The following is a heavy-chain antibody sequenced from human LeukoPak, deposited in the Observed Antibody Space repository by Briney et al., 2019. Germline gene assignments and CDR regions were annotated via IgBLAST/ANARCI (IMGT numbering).Heavy chain of an antibody. D-gene: IGHD2-15*01. Sequence: PSETLSLTCTVSGGPISSYYWSWIRQPAGKGLEWIGRIYTSGSTNYNPSLKSRVTMSVDTSKNQFSLKLSSVTAADTAVYYCARDLGGSFDYYYGMDVWGQGTTVTVSS. V-gene: IGHV4-4*07. J-gene: IGHJ6*02. CDR2: IYTSGST. CDR1: GGPISSYY. CDR3: ARDLGGSFDYYYGMDV.